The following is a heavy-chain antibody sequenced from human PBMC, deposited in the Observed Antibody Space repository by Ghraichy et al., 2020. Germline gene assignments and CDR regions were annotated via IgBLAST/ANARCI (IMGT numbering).Heavy chain of an antibody. CDR2: IIPIFGTA. Sequence: SVKVSCKASGGTFSSYAISWVRQAPGQGLEWMGGIIPIFGTANYAQKFQGRVTITADESTSTAYMELSSLRSEDTAVYYCARYQPGMGAVADNWGQGTLVTVSS. CDR3: ARYQPGMGAVADN. D-gene: IGHD6-19*01. J-gene: IGHJ4*02. CDR1: GGTFSSYA. V-gene: IGHV1-69*13.